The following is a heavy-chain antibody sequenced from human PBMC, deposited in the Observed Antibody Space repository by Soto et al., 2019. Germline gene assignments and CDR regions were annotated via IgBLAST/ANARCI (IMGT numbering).Heavy chain of an antibody. Sequence: QVQLQESGPGLVKPSQTLSLTCTVSGGSISSGDYYWSWIRQHPGKVLEWIAYIYYSGNTYYNPSLKSRVSRSVDTSKNQFSLRLSSVTVADTAMYYCARVHRTGIIGEYFDTWGQGTLVTVSS. CDR3: ARVHRTGIIGEYFDT. J-gene: IGHJ4*02. V-gene: IGHV4-31*03. CDR2: IYYSGNT. CDR1: GGSISSGDYY. D-gene: IGHD3-10*01.